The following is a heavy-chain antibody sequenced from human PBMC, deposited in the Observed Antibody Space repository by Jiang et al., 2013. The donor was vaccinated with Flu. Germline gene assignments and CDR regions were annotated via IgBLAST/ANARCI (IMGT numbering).Heavy chain of an antibody. D-gene: IGHD1-26*01. CDR2: IDWDDDK. Sequence: LARIDWDDDKYYSTSLKTRLTISKDTSKNQVVLTMTNMDPVDTATYYCARAIGYSGSYTFDYWGQGTLVTVSS. CDR3: ARAIGYSGSYTFDY. J-gene: IGHJ4*02. V-gene: IGHV2-70*11.